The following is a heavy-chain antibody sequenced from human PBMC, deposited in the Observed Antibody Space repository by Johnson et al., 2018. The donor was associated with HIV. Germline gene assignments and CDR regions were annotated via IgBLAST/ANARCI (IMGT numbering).Heavy chain of an antibody. V-gene: IGHV3-30-3*01. J-gene: IGHJ3*02. CDR3: ASAWGELDDAFDI. CDR1: GFTFSSYA. Sequence: QLVESGGGVVQPGRSLRLSCAASGFTFSSYAMHWVRQAPGKGLEWVAVISYDGSNKYYADSVKGRFTISRDNSKNTLYLQMNSLRAEDTAVYYCASAWGELDDAFDIWGQGTMVTVSS. D-gene: IGHD1-26*01. CDR2: ISYDGSNK.